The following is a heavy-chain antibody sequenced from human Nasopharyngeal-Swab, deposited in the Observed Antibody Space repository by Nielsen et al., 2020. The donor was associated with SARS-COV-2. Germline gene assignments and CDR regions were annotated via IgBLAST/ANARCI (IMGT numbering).Heavy chain of an antibody. CDR1: GYTFTSYA. CDR2: INTNTGNP. CDR3: ARDGLSLQYSSGWYGWFDP. V-gene: IGHV7-4-1*02. J-gene: IGHJ5*02. Sequence: ASVKVSCKASGYTFTSYAMNWVRQAPGQGLEWMGWINTNTGNPTYAQGFTGRFVFSLDTSVSTAYLQISSLKAEDTAVYCCARDGLSLQYSSGWYGWFDPWGQGTLVTVSS. D-gene: IGHD6-19*01.